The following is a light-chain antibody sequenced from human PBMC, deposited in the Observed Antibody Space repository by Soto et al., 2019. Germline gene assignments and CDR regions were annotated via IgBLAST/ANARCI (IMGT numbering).Light chain of an antibody. J-gene: IGLJ2*01. CDR1: SSDVGGYNY. Sequence: QSVLTQPRSVSGSPGQSVTISCTGTSSDVGGYNYVSWYQQHPGKAPKVMIYDVSKRPSGVPDRFSGSKSGNTASLTISGLQAEDEADYYCCSYAGSRALFGGGTQVTVL. CDR3: CSYAGSRAL. V-gene: IGLV2-11*01. CDR2: DVS.